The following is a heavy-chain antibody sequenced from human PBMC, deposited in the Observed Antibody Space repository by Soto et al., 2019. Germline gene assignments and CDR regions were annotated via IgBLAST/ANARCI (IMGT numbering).Heavy chain of an antibody. D-gene: IGHD2-15*01. J-gene: IGHJ4*02. V-gene: IGHV3-21*01. CDR2: MSRSSRYI. CDR1: GFTFNSYS. CDR3: ARDGGVAATLANYFDY. Sequence: EVQLVESGGGLVTPGGSLRLSCAASGFTFNSYSMNWVRQAPGKGLEWVSSMSRSSRYIYYADSVKGRFTISRDNARNSVYLQMNSLRAEDTAVYYCARDGGVAATLANYFDYWGQGTLVTVSS.